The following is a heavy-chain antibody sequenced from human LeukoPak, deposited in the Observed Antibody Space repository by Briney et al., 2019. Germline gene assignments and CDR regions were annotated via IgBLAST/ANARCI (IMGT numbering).Heavy chain of an antibody. CDR3: ARSGSIYYYYYMDV. J-gene: IGHJ6*03. D-gene: IGHD5-12*01. CDR1: GYTFTSYG. Sequence: ASVKVSCKASGYTFTSYGISWVRQAPGQGLEWMGWISAYNGNTNYAQKFQGRVTMTRDTSTSTVYMELSSLRSEDTAVYYCARSGSIYYYYYMDVWGKGTTVTISS. CDR2: ISAYNGNT. V-gene: IGHV1-18*01.